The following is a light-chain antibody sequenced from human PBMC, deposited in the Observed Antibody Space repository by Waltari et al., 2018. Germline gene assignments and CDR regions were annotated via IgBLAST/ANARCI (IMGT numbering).Light chain of an antibody. CDR1: SSDVGSYNL. J-gene: IGLJ3*02. V-gene: IGLV2-23*02. CDR2: EVS. Sequence: QSALTQPASVSGSPGQSITISCTGTSSDVGSYNLVSWYQQHPGKAPKPMIYEVSKRPSGVSKRFSGSKSGNTASLTISGLQAEDEADYYCCSPWVFGGGTKLTVL. CDR3: CSPWV.